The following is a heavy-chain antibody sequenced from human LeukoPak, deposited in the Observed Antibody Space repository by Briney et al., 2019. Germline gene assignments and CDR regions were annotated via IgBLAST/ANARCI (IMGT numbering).Heavy chain of an antibody. D-gene: IGHD3-22*01. Sequence: AGGSLRLSCAASGFTFSSYWMHWVRQAPGKGLVWVSRINSDGDVTNYADSVKGRFTISRDNAKNTLYLQMNSLRAEDTAVYYCASPLVVHDAFNIWGQGTIVTVSS. CDR2: INSDGDVT. CDR1: GFTFSSYW. CDR3: ASPLVVHDAFNI. J-gene: IGHJ3*02. V-gene: IGHV3-74*01.